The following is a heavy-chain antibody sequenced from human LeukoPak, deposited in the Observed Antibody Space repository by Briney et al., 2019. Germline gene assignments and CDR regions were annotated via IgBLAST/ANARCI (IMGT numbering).Heavy chain of an antibody. CDR1: GFTFSYYA. Sequence: GGSLRLSCAASGFTFSYYALHWVRQAPGKGLEWVAVISSDENNKYYADSVKGRFTISRDNSKDTLYLQMNSLRAEDTALYYCAKDGAGILSGYSLYYFDFWGQGTLVTVSS. CDR3: AKDGAGILSGYSLYYFDF. CDR2: ISSDENNK. V-gene: IGHV3-30*04. J-gene: IGHJ4*02. D-gene: IGHD3-9*01.